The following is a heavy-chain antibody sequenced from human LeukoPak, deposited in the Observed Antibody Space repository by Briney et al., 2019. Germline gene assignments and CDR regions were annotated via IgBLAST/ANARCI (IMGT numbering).Heavy chain of an antibody. Sequence: SETLSLTCTASGGSISSYYWSWIRQPPGKGLEWIGYIYYSGSTNYNPSLKSRVTISVDTSKNQFSLKLSSVTAADTAVYYCASSEGPLYGSGSFKNWGQGTLVTVSS. CDR1: GGSISSYY. CDR3: ASSEGPLYGSGSFKN. V-gene: IGHV4-59*01. J-gene: IGHJ4*02. D-gene: IGHD3-10*01. CDR2: IYYSGST.